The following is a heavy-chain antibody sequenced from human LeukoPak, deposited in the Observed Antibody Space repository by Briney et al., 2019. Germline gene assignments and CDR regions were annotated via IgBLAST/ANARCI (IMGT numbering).Heavy chain of an antibody. Sequence: GGSLRPSCAASGFTFSSYSMNWVRQAPGKGLEWVLAISSSSSYIYYADSVKGRFTISRDNARNSLYLQMNSLRAEDTAMHYCAREGAAAAPYWGQGTLVTVSS. CDR1: GFTFSSYS. CDR2: ISSSSSYI. CDR3: AREGAAAAPY. J-gene: IGHJ4*02. D-gene: IGHD6-13*01. V-gene: IGHV3-21*01.